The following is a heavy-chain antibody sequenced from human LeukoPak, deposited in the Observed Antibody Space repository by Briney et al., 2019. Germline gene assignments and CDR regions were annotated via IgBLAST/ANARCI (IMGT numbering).Heavy chain of an antibody. Sequence: QPGRSLRLSCAASGLTFSTFGMHWVRQAPGKGLEWVAVISYDGRNTYYADSVKGRFTISRDNSKNTLYLQMNSLKTEDTAVYYCAKDRLVVAPAAMTSNFDYWGQGTLVTVSS. J-gene: IGHJ4*02. CDR3: AKDRLVVAPAAMTSNFDY. CDR2: ISYDGRNT. CDR1: GLTFSTFG. V-gene: IGHV3-30*18. D-gene: IGHD2-2*01.